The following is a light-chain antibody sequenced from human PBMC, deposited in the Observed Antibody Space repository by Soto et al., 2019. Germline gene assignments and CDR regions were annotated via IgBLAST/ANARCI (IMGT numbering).Light chain of an antibody. CDR1: SSDVGAYDY. CDR2: EVT. CDR3: SSYTSSFTRV. Sequence: QSALTQPASVSGSPGQSITISCTGTSSDVGAYDYVSWYQQHPGKAPKLMIYEVTNRPSGVSDRFSGSKSGNTASLTISGLQTEDEADYYCSSYTSSFTRVLGSGTKLTVL. J-gene: IGLJ1*01. V-gene: IGLV2-14*01.